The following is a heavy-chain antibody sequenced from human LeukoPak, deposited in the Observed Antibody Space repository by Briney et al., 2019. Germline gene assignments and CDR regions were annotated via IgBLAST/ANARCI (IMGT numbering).Heavy chain of an antibody. CDR3: AKNVRDTGTFDY. V-gene: IGHV1-8*01. J-gene: IGHJ4*02. Sequence: ASVKVSCKASGYTFTTYDINWVRQATGQGLEWMGWMNPNSGNTGYAQRFQGRVTMTRDTSISAAYMELNSLTSEDTAVYYCAKNVRDTGTFDYWGQGTLVTVSS. CDR1: GYTFTTYD. CDR2: MNPNSGNT. D-gene: IGHD5-18*01.